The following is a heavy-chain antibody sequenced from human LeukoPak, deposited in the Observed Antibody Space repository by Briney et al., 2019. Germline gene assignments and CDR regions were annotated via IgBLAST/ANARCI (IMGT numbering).Heavy chain of an antibody. CDR2: INPNSGGT. Sequence: ASVKVSCKTSGYAFTKYDINWVRQAPGQGLEWMGWINPNSGGTNYAQKFQGRVTMTRDTSISTAYMELSRLRSDDTAVYYCARVGGSSSVGATSGYAFDIWGQGTMVTVSS. V-gene: IGHV1-2*02. CDR1: GYAFTKYD. CDR3: ARVGGSSSVGATSGYAFDI. D-gene: IGHD1-26*01. J-gene: IGHJ3*02.